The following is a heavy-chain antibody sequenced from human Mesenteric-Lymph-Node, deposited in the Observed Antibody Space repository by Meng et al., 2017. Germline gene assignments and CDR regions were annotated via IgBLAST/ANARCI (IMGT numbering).Heavy chain of an antibody. J-gene: IGHJ3*02. CDR3: AREWTGGYDPFDAFDI. CDR1: GYTFTGYY. CDR2: INPNSGGT. D-gene: IGHD5-12*01. V-gene: IGHV1-2*02. Sequence: VQRGRSGAEVKKPGAQGKVSCRASGYTFTGYYMPWVRQAPGQGLEWMGWINPNSGGTNYAQKFQGRVTMTRDTSISTAYMELSRLRSDDTAVYYCAREWTGGYDPFDAFDIWGQGTMVTVSS.